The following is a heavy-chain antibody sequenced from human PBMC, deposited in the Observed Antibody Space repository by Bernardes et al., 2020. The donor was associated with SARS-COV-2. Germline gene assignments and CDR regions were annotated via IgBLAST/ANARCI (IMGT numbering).Heavy chain of an antibody. Sequence: GGSLRLSCAASGFTFSSYSMNWVRQAPGKGLEWVSSISSSSSYIYYADSVKGRFTISRDNAKNSLYLQMNSLRAEDTAVYYCASFLQLVLNEVPHYYYGMDVWGQGTTVTVSS. D-gene: IGHD6-6*01. J-gene: IGHJ6*02. CDR1: GFTFSSYS. CDR3: ASFLQLVLNEVPHYYYGMDV. V-gene: IGHV3-21*01. CDR2: ISSSSSYI.